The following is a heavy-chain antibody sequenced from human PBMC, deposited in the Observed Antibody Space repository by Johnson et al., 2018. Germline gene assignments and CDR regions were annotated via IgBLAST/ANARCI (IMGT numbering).Heavy chain of an antibody. Sequence: VQLVESGGGLVQPGRSLRLSCAASGFTFDDYAMHWVRQAPGKGLEWVSGISWNSGSIGYADSVKGRFTISRDNAKNSLSLQMNSLRAEDTALYYCARDIWGYGEHGAFDIWGQGTMGTVSS. CDR1: GFTFDDYA. CDR3: ARDIWGYGEHGAFDI. D-gene: IGHD4-17*01. V-gene: IGHV3-9*01. CDR2: ISWNSGSI. J-gene: IGHJ3*02.